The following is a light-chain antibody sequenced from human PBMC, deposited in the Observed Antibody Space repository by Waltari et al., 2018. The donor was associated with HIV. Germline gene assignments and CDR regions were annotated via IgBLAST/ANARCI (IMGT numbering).Light chain of an antibody. CDR2: DVT. CDR3: CSYAGRSSV. Sequence: QSALTQPRSVSGSPGQSVTISCTGISSDVGNYNYVSWYQHHPGKAPKLIMSDVTKRPSGVPDRFSASKSGNTASLTISGRQAEDEADYYCCSYAGRSSVFGGGTKLTVL. CDR1: SSDVGNYNY. J-gene: IGLJ3*02. V-gene: IGLV2-11*01.